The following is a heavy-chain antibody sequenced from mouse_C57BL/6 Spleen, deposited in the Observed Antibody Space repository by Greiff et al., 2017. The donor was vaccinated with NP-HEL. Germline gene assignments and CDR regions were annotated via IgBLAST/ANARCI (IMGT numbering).Heavy chain of an antibody. J-gene: IGHJ2*01. CDR2: IRNKANGYTT. CDR3: ARYGNYVDY. V-gene: IGHV7-3*01. Sequence: EVMLVESGGGLVQPGGSLSLSCAASGFTFTDYYMSWVRQPPGKALEWLGFIRNKANGYTTEYSASVKGRFTISRDNSQSILYLQMNALRAEDSATYYCARYGNYVDYWGQGTTLTVSS. CDR1: GFTFTDYY.